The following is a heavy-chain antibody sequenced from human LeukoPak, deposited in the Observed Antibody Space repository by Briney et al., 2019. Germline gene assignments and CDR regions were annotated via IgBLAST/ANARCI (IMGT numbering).Heavy chain of an antibody. CDR1: GFTFSSYA. Sequence: GGSLRLSCAASGFTFSSYAMRWVRQAPGKGLEWVAVISYDGSNKYYADSVKGRFTISRDNSKNTLYLQMNSLRDEDTAVYYCARLYDFWSGSYYFDYWGQGTLVTVSS. D-gene: IGHD3-3*01. V-gene: IGHV3-30-3*01. CDR3: ARLYDFWSGSYYFDY. J-gene: IGHJ4*02. CDR2: ISYDGSNK.